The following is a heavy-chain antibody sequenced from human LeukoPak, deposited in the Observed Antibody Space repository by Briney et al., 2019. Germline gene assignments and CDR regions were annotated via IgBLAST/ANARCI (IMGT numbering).Heavy chain of an antibody. D-gene: IGHD3-10*01. J-gene: IGHJ6*03. CDR1: GGSISNRAYY. CDR3: ARHRYYYRSGSYYGAPYYMDV. Sequence: SETLSLTCNVSGGSISNRAYYWAWIRQPPGKGLEWIGSIYYSGSTYYNPSLKSRVTISVDTSKNQFSLKLSSVTAADTAVYYCARHRYYYRSGSYYGAPYYMDVWGKGTTVTISS. CDR2: IYYSGST. V-gene: IGHV4-39*01.